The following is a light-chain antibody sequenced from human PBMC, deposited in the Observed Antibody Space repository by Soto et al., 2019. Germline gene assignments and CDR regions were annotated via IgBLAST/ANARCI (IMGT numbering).Light chain of an antibody. Sequence: IQITQSPSSLSSLLVDTVSISCRASQCIGNALGWYQQKPGKPPKLLIYGASNLHSGVPPRFSGSGSGTDFTFAISSLQPEDSATYYCQQDINYPWTFGQGTKVDIK. CDR3: QQDINYPWT. CDR1: QCIGNA. J-gene: IGKJ1*01. V-gene: IGKV1-6*01. CDR2: GAS.